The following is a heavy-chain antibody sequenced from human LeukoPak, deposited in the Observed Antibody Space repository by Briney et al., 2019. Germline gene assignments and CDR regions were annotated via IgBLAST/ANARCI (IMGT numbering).Heavy chain of an antibody. J-gene: IGHJ4*02. CDR1: GYIFINYW. CDR3: ATTSARGNPHYFDS. D-gene: IGHD6-6*01. V-gene: IGHV5-51*01. Sequence: PGESLKISCKGSGYIFINYWISWVRQMPGKGLEWMGIIYPGDSDTRYSPSFQGQVTISADKSIGTTYLQWSSLKASDTAMYYCATTSARGNPHYFDSWGQGTLVTVSS. CDR2: IYPGDSDT.